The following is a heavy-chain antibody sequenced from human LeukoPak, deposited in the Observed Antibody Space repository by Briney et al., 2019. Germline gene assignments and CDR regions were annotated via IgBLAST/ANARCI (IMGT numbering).Heavy chain of an antibody. CDR2: ISGSGGST. D-gene: IGHD3-22*01. J-gene: IGHJ4*02. V-gene: IGHV3-23*01. CDR1: GFTFSSYA. Sequence: GGSLRLSCAASGFTFSSYAMSWVRQAPGKGLEWVSAISGSGGSTYYADSVKGRFTISRDNSKNTLYLQMNSLRAEDTAVYYCAKVHYYDSSGYYPPLQYFDYWGQGTLVTVSS. CDR3: AKVHYYDSSGYYPPLQYFDY.